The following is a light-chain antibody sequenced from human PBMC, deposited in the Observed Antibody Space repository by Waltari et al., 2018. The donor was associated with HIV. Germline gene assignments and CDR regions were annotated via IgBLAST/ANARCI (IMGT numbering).Light chain of an antibody. CDR1: SSNI. CDR3: AAWGDSLSGPVV. Sequence: QSVLAQPPSTSGTPGQRVTISCSGSSSNIHWYQQLPGTAPRLLIYRNNKRPSGVPDRFSGSKSGTSASLATSGLRSEEEADYHCAAWGDSLSGPVVFGGGTKLTVL. CDR2: RNN. V-gene: IGLV1-47*01. J-gene: IGLJ2*01.